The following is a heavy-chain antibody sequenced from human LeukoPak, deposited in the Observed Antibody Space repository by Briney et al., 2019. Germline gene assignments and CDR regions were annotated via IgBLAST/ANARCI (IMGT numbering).Heavy chain of an antibody. J-gene: IGHJ3*02. CDR3: VKDHSGSPGAFDI. Sequence: PGRSLRLSCAASGFTFSSYGMHWVRQAPGKGLEWVAVIWYDGSNKYYADSVKGRFTISRDNSKNTLYLQMNSLRAEDTAVYYCVKDHSGSPGAFDIWGQGTMVTVSS. CDR1: GFTFSSYG. V-gene: IGHV3-33*06. D-gene: IGHD2-15*01. CDR2: IWYDGSNK.